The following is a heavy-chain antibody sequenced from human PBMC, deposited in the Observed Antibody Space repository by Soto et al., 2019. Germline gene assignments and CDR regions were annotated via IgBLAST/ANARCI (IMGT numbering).Heavy chain of an antibody. CDR3: ARDHRRNYGDYGSDY. CDR1: GFTFSSYA. J-gene: IGHJ4*02. D-gene: IGHD4-17*01. Sequence: QVQLVESGGGVVQPGRSLRLSCAASGFTFSSYAISWVRQAPGQGLEWMGGIIPIFGTANYAQKFQGRVTITADESTSTAYMELSSLRSEDTAVYYCARDHRRNYGDYGSDYWGQGTLVTVSS. V-gene: IGHV1-69*01. CDR2: IIPIFGTA.